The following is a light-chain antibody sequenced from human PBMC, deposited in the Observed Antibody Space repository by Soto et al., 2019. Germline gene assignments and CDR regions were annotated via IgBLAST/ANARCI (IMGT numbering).Light chain of an antibody. V-gene: IGKV1-33*01. CDR1: QDISKY. J-gene: IGKJ4*01. Sequence: DIQMTQSPSSLSASVGDRVTITCQASQDISKYLNWYQQKPGKAPTLLIYDASKLDTGVPSRFSGSGSETDFTFSISSLQAEDIATYYCQQHDNLPLTFGGGTKVEIK. CDR3: QQHDNLPLT. CDR2: DAS.